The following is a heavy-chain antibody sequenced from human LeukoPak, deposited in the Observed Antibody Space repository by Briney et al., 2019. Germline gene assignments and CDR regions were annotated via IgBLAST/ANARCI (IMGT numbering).Heavy chain of an antibody. V-gene: IGHV1-18*01. Sequence: ASVTVSCKASGYTFTSYGISWVRQAPGQGLEWMGWISAYNGNTNYAQKLQGRVTMTTDTSTSTAYMELWSLRSDDTAVYYCARGPTRAYYYYYGMDVWGQGTTVTVSS. CDR2: ISAYNGNT. CDR1: GYTFTSYG. J-gene: IGHJ6*02. CDR3: ARGPTRAYYYYYGMDV.